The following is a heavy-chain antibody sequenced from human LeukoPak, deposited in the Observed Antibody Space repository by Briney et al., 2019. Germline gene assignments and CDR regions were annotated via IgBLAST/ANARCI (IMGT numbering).Heavy chain of an antibody. V-gene: IGHV3-15*01. CDR2: TKSKTAGGTT. D-gene: IGHD6-6*01. Sequence: ARSLRLSCAASGFTFSSYSMNWVSQAPGKGLEWDGRTKSKTAGGTTKYSAPVTGRFTISRDDSKNTLYLQMNSLKTEDTAVYYCTTDKWGSSKYWGQGTLVTVSS. J-gene: IGHJ4*02. CDR1: GFTFSSYS. CDR3: TTDKWGSSKY.